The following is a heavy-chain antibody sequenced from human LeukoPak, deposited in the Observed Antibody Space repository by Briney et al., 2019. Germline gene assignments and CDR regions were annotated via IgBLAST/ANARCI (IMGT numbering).Heavy chain of an antibody. D-gene: IGHD5-18*01. CDR2: IYYSGST. CDR1: GGSISSGGYY. J-gene: IGHJ4*02. V-gene: IGHV4-61*08. Sequence: SETLSLTCAVSGGSISSGGYYWSWIRQPPGTGLEWIGYIYYSGSTNYNPSLKSRVTISVDTSKNQFSLKLSSVTAADTAVYYCAGGYSSLAPFDYWGQGTLVTVSS. CDR3: AGGYSSLAPFDY.